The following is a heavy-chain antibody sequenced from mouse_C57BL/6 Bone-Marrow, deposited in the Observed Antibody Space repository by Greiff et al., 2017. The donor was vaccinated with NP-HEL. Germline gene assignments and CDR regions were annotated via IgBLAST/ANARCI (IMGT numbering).Heavy chain of an antibody. D-gene: IGHD1-1*01. CDR1: GYTFTSYW. J-gene: IGHJ1*03. V-gene: IGHV1-69*01. CDR3: ARLKGYYGSSYWYFDV. CDR2: IDPSDSYT. Sequence: QVQLQQPGAELVMPGASVKLSCKASGYTFTSYWMHLVKQRPGQGLEWIGEIDPSDSYTNYNQKFKGKSTLTVDKSSSTAYMQLSSLTSEDSAVYYCARLKGYYGSSYWYFDVWGTGTTVTVSS.